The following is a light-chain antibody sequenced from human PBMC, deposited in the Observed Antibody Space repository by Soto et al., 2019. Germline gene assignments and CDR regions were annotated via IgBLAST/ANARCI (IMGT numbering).Light chain of an antibody. V-gene: IGKV3-20*01. Sequence: EIVLTQSPGTLSFSPGERATLSCRASQSVSSTYLAWYQQKPGQAPRLLIYGASSRATGIPDRFSGSGSGTDFTLTISRLEPEDFAVYYCQQYGSSPTFGEGTRREIK. J-gene: IGKJ5*01. CDR3: QQYGSSPT. CDR2: GAS. CDR1: QSVSSTY.